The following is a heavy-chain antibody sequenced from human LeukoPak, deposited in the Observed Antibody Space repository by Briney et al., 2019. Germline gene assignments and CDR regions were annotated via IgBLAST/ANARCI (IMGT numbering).Heavy chain of an antibody. J-gene: IGHJ5*02. D-gene: IGHD6-19*01. V-gene: IGHV3-33*01. CDR2: IWRGGNTK. CDR3: VADPPDSGWAFWS. CDR1: RFDFRMSA. Sequence: GGSLRLSCSTSRFDFRMSAMHWVRQAPGKGLEWVAMIWRGGNTKFYVDSVKGRCKIFRDDFRSIFYLQMDSLTADDTAVYYCVADPPDSGWAFWSWGQGALVTVSA.